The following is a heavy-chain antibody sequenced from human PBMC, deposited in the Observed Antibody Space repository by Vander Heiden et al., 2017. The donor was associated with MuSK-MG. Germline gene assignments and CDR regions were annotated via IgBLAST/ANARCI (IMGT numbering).Heavy chain of an antibody. CDR1: GYGFASYW. V-gene: IGHV5-10-1*03. CDR3: GRHFRRHGYFDL. Sequence: EVQLVQSGAEVKKTGESLRISCKGSGYGFASYWISWVRQRPGKGLEWMGRIDPSAAYTNYSPSFQGHVTISADKSISPAYLQWSSLKASDTAMCCCGRHFRRHGYFDLWGRGTLVTVSS. CDR2: IDPSAAYT. D-gene: IGHD3-3*02. J-gene: IGHJ2*01.